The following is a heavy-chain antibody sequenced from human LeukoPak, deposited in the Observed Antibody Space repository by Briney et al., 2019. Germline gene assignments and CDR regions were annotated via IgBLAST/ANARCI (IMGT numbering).Heavy chain of an antibody. V-gene: IGHV1-18*01. J-gene: IGHJ1*01. CDR2: ISAYNGYT. CDR3: ARDKAVTTELTQYFQH. Sequence: ASVKVSCKASGYTFTNYGVSWVRQAPGQGLEWMGWISAYNGYTNYAQKFQFRVTMTTDTSTSTAYMELRSPTSDDTAVYYCARDKAVTTELTQYFQHWGQGTLVTVSS. CDR1: GYTFTNYG. D-gene: IGHD4-11*01.